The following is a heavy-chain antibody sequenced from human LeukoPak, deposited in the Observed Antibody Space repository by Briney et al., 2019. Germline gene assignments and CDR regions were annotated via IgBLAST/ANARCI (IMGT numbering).Heavy chain of an antibody. CDR1: GYTFTSYD. CDR3: TRGRQLLGTMDV. V-gene: IGHV1-8*01. D-gene: IGHD2-2*01. CDR2: MNPNSGNT. J-gene: IGHJ6*04. Sequence: ASVKVSCKASGYTFTSYDINWVRQATGQGLEWMGWMNPNSGNTGYAQKFQGRVTMTRNTSISTAYMELSSLRSEDTAVYYCTRGRQLLGTMDVWGKGTTVTVSS.